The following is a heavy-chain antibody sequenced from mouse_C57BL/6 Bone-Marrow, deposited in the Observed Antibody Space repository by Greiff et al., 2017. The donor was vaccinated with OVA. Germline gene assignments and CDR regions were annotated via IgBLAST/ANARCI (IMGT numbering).Heavy chain of an antibody. J-gene: IGHJ1*03. Sequence: QVQLQQSGAELVKPGASVKISCKASGYTFTDYYINWVKQRPGQGLEWIGKIGPGSGSTYYNEKFKGKATLTADKSSSTAYMQLSSLTSEDSAVYFCARKEAYYGSRTWYFDVWGTGTTVTVSS. CDR2: IGPGSGST. CDR3: ARKEAYYGSRTWYFDV. V-gene: IGHV1-77*01. CDR1: GYTFTDYY. D-gene: IGHD1-1*01.